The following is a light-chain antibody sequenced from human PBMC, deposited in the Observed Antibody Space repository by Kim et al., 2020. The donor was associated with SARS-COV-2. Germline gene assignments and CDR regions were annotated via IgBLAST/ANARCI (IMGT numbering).Light chain of an antibody. J-gene: IGLJ2*01. CDR3: NSRDSSGDRLV. CDR2: GKD. CDR1: SLRKFY. V-gene: IGLV3-19*01. Sequence: LGQTVRMTCQGDSLRKFYASWYQQKPGQAPILVIYGKDNRPSGIPDRFSASSSGNTASLTITGAQAEDEADYYCNSRDSSGDRLVFGGGTKVTVL.